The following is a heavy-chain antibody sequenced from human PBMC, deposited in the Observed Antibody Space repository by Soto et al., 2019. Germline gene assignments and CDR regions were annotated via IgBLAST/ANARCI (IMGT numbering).Heavy chain of an antibody. J-gene: IGHJ6*02. CDR2: IYYSGST. CDR3: ARSWSSCYGVSVYYYYGMDV. V-gene: IGHV4-39*01. D-gene: IGHD6-13*01. CDR1: GGSISSSSYY. Sequence: KASETLSLTCTVSGGSISSSSYYWGWIRQPPGKGLEWIGSIYYSGSTYYNPSLKSRVTISVDTSKNQFSLKLSSVTAADTAVYYCARSWSSCYGVSVYYYYGMDVWGQGTTVTVSS.